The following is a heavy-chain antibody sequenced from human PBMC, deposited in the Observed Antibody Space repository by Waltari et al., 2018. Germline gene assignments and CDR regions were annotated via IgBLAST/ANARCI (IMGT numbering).Heavy chain of an antibody. V-gene: IGHV4-4*02. CDR2: IFHSGIF. CDR3: ARPGTGGGYDAFDV. CDR1: GASISNNNW. Sequence: QVQLEESGPGLVKPSGTLSLSCSVSGASISNNNWWHWVRQSPGKRLEWIGEIFHSGIFNPNPSLNNRVTIKRDTSKNEFSLTVTSVTASDTAVYYGARPGTGGGYDAFDVWSQGTLVTVSS. J-gene: IGHJ3*01. D-gene: IGHD1-1*01.